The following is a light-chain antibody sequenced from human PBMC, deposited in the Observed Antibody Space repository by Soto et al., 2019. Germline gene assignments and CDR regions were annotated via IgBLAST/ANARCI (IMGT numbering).Light chain of an antibody. CDR2: AAS. V-gene: IGKV1-39*01. J-gene: IGKJ4*01. CDR3: QQSNSSPPT. Sequence: DPQMTQDHSALSASVGDRVAITCLASQSTTNYLNSYPHKPAHAPNLLIYAASTFHAGVPSRFRGSGSGTDSTLTISSLQPEDFATYFCQQSNSSPPTFGGGTNV. CDR1: QSTTNY.